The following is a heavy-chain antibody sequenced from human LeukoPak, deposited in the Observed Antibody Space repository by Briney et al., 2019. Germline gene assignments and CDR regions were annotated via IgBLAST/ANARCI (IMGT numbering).Heavy chain of an antibody. CDR1: GYTFTSYD. V-gene: IGHV1-8*01. Sequence: GASVKVSCKASGYTFTSYDINWVRQATGQGLEWMGWMNPNSGSTGYAQKFQGRVTMTGNTSISTAYMELSSLRSEDTAMYYCARLQGVAGTEWFDPWGQGTLVTVSS. CDR2: MNPNSGST. D-gene: IGHD6-19*01. CDR3: ARLQGVAGTEWFDP. J-gene: IGHJ5*02.